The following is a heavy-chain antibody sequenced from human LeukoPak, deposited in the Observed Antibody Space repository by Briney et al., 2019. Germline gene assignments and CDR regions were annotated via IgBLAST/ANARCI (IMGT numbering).Heavy chain of an antibody. J-gene: IGHJ4*02. D-gene: IGHD3-22*01. CDR2: IYPSGST. Sequence: SETLSLTCTVSGGSISSGSYYWSWIRQPAGKGLEWIGRIYPSGSTNYNPSLKSRVTISVDTSKNQFSLKLSSVTAADTAVYFCARETNGYYDHWGQGTLVTASS. V-gene: IGHV4-61*02. CDR3: ARETNGYYDH. CDR1: GGSISSGSYY.